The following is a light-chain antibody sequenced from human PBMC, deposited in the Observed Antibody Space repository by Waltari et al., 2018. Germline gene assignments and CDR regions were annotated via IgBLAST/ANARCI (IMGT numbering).Light chain of an antibody. CDR3: LSRDISSTRF. Sequence: SSELTQDPTVSVALGQTVRITCQVDSLRRYSASWYQQRPGQAPVLVFYGQDNRPSGIPDRFSGSTSGDTATLTITGTQAEGEADYYCLSRDISSTRFFGGGTRLTV. CDR1: SLRRYS. CDR2: GQD. J-gene: IGLJ2*01. V-gene: IGLV3-19*01.